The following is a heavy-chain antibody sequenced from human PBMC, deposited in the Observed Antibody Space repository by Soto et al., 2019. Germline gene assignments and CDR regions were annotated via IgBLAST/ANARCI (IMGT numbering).Heavy chain of an antibody. Sequence: GASVKVSCKASGYTFTSYGISWVRQAPGQGLEWMGWISAYNGNTNYAQKLQGRVTMTTDTSTSTAYMELRGLRSDDTAVYYCARGEYYGSGSPRMDVWXQGTTVTVSS. CDR1: GYTFTSYG. V-gene: IGHV1-18*01. CDR3: ARGEYYGSGSPRMDV. CDR2: ISAYNGNT. J-gene: IGHJ6*02. D-gene: IGHD3-10*01.